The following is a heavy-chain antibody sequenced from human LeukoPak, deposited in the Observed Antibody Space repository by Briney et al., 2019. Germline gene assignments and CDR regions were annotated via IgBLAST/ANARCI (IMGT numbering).Heavy chain of an antibody. Sequence: ASVKVSCKASGYTFTSYGISWVRQAPGQGLEWMGWISAYNGNTNYAQKLQGRVTMTTDTSTSTAYMELRSLRSDDTAVYYCARVRDYSGSGSFNWFDPWGQGTLVTVSS. V-gene: IGHV1-18*01. D-gene: IGHD3-10*01. CDR3: ARVRDYSGSGSFNWFDP. CDR1: GYTFTSYG. CDR2: ISAYNGNT. J-gene: IGHJ5*02.